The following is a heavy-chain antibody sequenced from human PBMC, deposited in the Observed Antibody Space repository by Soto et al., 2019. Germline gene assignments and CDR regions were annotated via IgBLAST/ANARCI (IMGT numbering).Heavy chain of an antibody. J-gene: IGHJ4*02. CDR2: IYYSGST. CDR1: GGSISSGDYY. Sequence: TSETLSLTCTVSGGSISSGDYYWSWIRQPPGKGLEWIGYIYYSGSTYYNPSLKSRVTISVDTSKNQFSLELSSVTAADTAVYYCARVFSSSWYFDYWGQGTLVTVSS. V-gene: IGHV4-30-4*01. D-gene: IGHD6-13*01. CDR3: ARVFSSSWYFDY.